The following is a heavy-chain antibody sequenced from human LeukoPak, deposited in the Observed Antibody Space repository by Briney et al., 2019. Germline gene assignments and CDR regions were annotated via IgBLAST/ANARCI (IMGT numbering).Heavy chain of an antibody. J-gene: IGHJ6*03. Sequence: SMRLSCPAYGFTFSSYGMSWVRQAPGKGLEWDSGISWNSGRLGYAYSVKGRFSTSRDNAKNSLYLQMNSLRAEDTALYYCAKDWGSGSLYYYYMDVWGEGTTVTISS. CDR2: ISWNSGRL. CDR3: AKDWGSGSLYYYYMDV. D-gene: IGHD3-10*01. CDR1: GFTFSSYG. V-gene: IGHV3-9*01.